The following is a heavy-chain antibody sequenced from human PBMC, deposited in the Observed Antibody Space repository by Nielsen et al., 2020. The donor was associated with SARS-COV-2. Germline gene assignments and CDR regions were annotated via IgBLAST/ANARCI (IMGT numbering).Heavy chain of an antibody. D-gene: IGHD1-26*01. CDR1: GFTFTSYA. CDR2: IRGSGDRT. CDR3: ARFGRIVRVGGGDTFPDVFDV. J-gene: IGHJ3*01. Sequence: GGSLRLSCAASGFTFTSYAMTWVRQAPAKGLEWVSGIRGSGDRTSYADSVKGGFTISSDNSRTTLNVQMNSLRVQDTAVYFCARFGRIVRVGGGDTFPDVFDVWGQGTMVTVSS. V-gene: IGHV3-23*01.